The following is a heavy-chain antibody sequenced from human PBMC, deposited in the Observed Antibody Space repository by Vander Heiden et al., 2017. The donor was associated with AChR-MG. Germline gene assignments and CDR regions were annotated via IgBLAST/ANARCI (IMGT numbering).Heavy chain of an antibody. CDR1: GFTFRNAG. V-gene: IGHV3-15*01. Sequence: EVQLVESGGGLVKPGRSLRLSCAASGFTFRNAGMYWVRQAPGKGLEWVGRIKSKTDGGTTDYAAPGKGRFTISRDDTKNTVYMQMSRMKTEDTAVYYCTTKAPSDMVAWDFGYWGQGTLVTVSS. CDR2: IKSKTDGGTT. CDR3: TTKAPSDMVAWDFGY. J-gene: IGHJ4*02. D-gene: IGHD5-12*01.